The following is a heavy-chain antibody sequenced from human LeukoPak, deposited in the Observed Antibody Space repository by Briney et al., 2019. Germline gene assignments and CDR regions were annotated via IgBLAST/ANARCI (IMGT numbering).Heavy chain of an antibody. CDR2: VSGRDDST. V-gene: IGHV3-23*01. CDR3: AKWGDYDILTGYYDPDY. J-gene: IGHJ4*02. D-gene: IGHD3-9*01. CDR1: GFTFSNYA. Sequence: GGSLRLSCAASGFTFSNYAMYWVRQAPGKGLEWVSAVSGRDDSTYYADSVKGRFTISRDTSKNTLYLQMYSLRAEDTAVYYCAKWGDYDILTGYYDPDYWGQGTLVTVSS.